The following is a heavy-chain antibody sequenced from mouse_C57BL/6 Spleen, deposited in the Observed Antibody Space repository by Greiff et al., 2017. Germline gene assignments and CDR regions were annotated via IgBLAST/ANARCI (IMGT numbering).Heavy chain of an antibody. Sequence: VQLQQPGAALVKPGASVKMSCKASGYTFTSYWITWVKQRPGQGLEWIGDIYPGSGSPIYNEKFKSKATLTVDTSSSTAYMQLSSLTSEDSAVYYCARGSTAVCVAYWGQGTLVTVSA. CDR2: IYPGSGSP. D-gene: IGHD1-1*01. CDR3: ARGSTAVCVAY. CDR1: GYTFTSYW. J-gene: IGHJ3*01. V-gene: IGHV1-55*01.